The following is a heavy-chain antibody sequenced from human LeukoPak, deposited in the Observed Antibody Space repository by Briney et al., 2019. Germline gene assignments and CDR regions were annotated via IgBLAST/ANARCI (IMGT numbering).Heavy chain of an antibody. CDR2: IRSKAYGGTT. Sequence: GGSLRLSCTASGFTFGDYAMSWFRQAPGKGLEWVGFIRSKAYGGTTEYAASVKGRFTISRDDSKSIAYLQMNSLKTEDTAVYYCTRGGGYDESGLTHDAFDNWGQGTMVTVSS. CDR3: TRGGGYDESGLTHDAFDN. D-gene: IGHD5-12*01. V-gene: IGHV3-49*03. CDR1: GFTFGDYA. J-gene: IGHJ3*02.